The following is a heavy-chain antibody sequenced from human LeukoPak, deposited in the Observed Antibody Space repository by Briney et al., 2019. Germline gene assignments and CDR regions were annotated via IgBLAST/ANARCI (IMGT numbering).Heavy chain of an antibody. D-gene: IGHD2-21*01. CDR3: AIDSYSYAFDI. V-gene: IGHV1-18*01. J-gene: IGHJ3*02. CDR1: GYTFTSYG. CDR2: ISAYNGNA. Sequence: GASVKVSCKASGYTFTSYGISWARQAPGQGLEWMGWISAYNGNANYAQKLQGRVTMTTDTSTSTAYMELRSLRSDDTAVYYCAIDSYSYAFDIWGQGTMVTVSS.